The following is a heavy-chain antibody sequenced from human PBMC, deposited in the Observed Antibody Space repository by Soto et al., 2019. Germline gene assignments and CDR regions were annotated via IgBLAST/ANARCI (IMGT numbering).Heavy chain of an antibody. CDR2: INAGNGNT. V-gene: IGHV1-3*05. J-gene: IGHJ4*02. Sequence: QVQLVQSGAEEKKPGASVEVSCKASGYTFTSYPMHWVRQAPGQRLEWMGWINAGNGNTKYSQKFQGRVTITRDTSASTAYMELSSLRSEDTAVYYCARSIVVVTALDYWGQGTLVTVSS. D-gene: IGHD2-21*02. CDR1: GYTFTSYP. CDR3: ARSIVVVTALDY.